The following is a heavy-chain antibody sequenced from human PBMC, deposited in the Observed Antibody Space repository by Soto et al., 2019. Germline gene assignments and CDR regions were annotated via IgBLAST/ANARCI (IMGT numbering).Heavy chain of an antibody. CDR2: IGARGGST. D-gene: IGHD2-2*01. V-gene: IGHV3-23*01. CDR3: AKAVISVEVSAAIDS. J-gene: IGHJ4*02. Sequence: GGSLRLSCAASGFTFRSYAMSWVRQAPGKGLEWVSVIGARGGSTYYADSVKGRFIISRDNSKSTLLLQVNSLRAEDTAVYYCAKAVISVEVSAAIDSWGQGTLVTVSS. CDR1: GFTFRSYA.